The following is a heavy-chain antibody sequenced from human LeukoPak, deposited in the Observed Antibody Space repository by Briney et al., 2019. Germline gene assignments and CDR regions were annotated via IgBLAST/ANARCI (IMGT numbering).Heavy chain of an antibody. V-gene: IGHV3-21*01. CDR3: ARPLAYMSGSYYPLDY. CDR2: ISSSSSYI. D-gene: IGHD1-26*01. Sequence: GGSLRLSCAASGFTFSSYSMNWVRQAPGKGLEWVSSISSSSSYIYYADSVKGRFTISRDNAKNSLYLQMNSLRAEDTAVYYCARPLAYMSGSYYPLDYWGQGTLVTVSS. CDR1: GFTFSSYS. J-gene: IGHJ4*02.